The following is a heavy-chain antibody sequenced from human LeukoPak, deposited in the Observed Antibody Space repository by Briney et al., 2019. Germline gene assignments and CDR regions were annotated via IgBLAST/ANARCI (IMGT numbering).Heavy chain of an antibody. CDR3: ARFIAAAEDY. V-gene: IGHV4-34*01. J-gene: IGHJ4*02. CDR2: INHSGST. D-gene: IGHD6-13*01. CDR1: GGSFSGYY. Sequence: SSETLSLTCAVYGGSFSGYYWSWIRQPPGKGLEWIGEINHSGSTNYNPSLKSRVTISVDTSKNQFSLKLSSVTAADTAVYYCARFIAAAEDYWGQGTLVTVSS.